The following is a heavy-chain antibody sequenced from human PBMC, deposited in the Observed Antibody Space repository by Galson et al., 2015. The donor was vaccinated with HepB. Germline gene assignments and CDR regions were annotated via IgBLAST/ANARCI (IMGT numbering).Heavy chain of an antibody. CDR2: FDPEDGET. D-gene: IGHD2-15*01. Sequence: SVKVSCKVSGYTLTELSMHWVRQAPGKGLEWMGGFDPEDGETIYAQKFQGRVTMTEDTSTDTAYMELSSLRSEDTAVYYCAKGYCSGGSCYGGFDPWGQGTLVTVSS. CDR3: AKGYCSGGSCYGGFDP. CDR1: GYTLTELS. V-gene: IGHV1-24*01. J-gene: IGHJ5*02.